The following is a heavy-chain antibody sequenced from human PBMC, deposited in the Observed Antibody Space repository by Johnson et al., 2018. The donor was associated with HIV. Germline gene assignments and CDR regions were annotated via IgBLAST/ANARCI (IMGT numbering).Heavy chain of an antibody. V-gene: IGHV3-13*01. CDR1: GFTFSSYD. Sequence: MLLVESGGGVVQPGRSLRLSCAASGFTFSSYDMHWVRQATGRGLEWVSGIGTAGDTYYPGSVKGRFTISRENAKNSLYLQMNSLRTEDTAMYYCAKGQSSGYPKDAFDIWGQGTMVTVSS. CDR2: IGTAGDT. D-gene: IGHD3-22*01. CDR3: AKGQSSGYPKDAFDI. J-gene: IGHJ3*02.